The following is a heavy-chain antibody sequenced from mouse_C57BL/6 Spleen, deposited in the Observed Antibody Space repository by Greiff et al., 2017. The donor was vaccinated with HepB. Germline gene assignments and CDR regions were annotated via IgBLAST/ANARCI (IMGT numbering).Heavy chain of an antibody. V-gene: IGHV1-56*01. Sequence: VQLQESGPELVRPGASVKISCKASGYTFTSHWMQWVRQRPGQGLEWIGEIFPGSGSTYYNEKFKGKATLTVDTSSSTAYMQLSSLTSEDSAVYYCARAHCASSHYDAMDYWGQGTSVTVSS. D-gene: IGHD1-1*01. J-gene: IGHJ4*01. CDR2: IFPGSGST. CDR3: ARAHCASSHYDAMDY. CDR1: GYTFTSHW.